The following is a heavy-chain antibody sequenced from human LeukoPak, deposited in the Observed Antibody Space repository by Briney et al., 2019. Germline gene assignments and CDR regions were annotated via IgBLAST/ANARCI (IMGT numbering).Heavy chain of an antibody. CDR1: GYSFTSYW. CDR2: IYPGDSDT. V-gene: IGHV5-51*01. Sequence: GESLKISCKGSGYSFTSYWIGWVRQMPGKGLEWMGIIYPGDSDTRYSPSFQGQVTISADKSISTAYLQWSSLKASDTAMYYCARAQIISRSGYVSWFDPWGQGTLVTVSS. D-gene: IGHD5-12*01. CDR3: ARAQIISRSGYVSWFDP. J-gene: IGHJ5*02.